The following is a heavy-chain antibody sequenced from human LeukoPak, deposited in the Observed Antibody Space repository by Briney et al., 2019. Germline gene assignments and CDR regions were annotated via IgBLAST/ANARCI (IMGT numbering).Heavy chain of an antibody. CDR1: GYSISSSNW. D-gene: IGHD2-2*01. CDR3: ARGVDPAAYDY. CDR2: IYYGGST. Sequence: PSDTLSLTCAVSGYSISSSNWWGWIRQPPGKGLEWIGYIYYGGSTHYNPSLKSRVTMSVDTSKNQVSLKLSSVTAADTAVYYCARGVDPAAYDYWGQGTLVTVSS. V-gene: IGHV4-28*03. J-gene: IGHJ4*02.